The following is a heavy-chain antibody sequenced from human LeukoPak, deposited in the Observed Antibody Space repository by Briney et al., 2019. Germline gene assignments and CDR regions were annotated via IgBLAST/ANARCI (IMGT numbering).Heavy chain of an antibody. CDR1: GYSISTGYY. D-gene: IGHD4-23*01. V-gene: IGHV4-38-2*02. Sequence: PSETLSLTCTVSGYSISTGYYWGWIRQPPGKGLEWIGSMYHSGSTNYNPSLKSRVTISVDTSKNQFSLKLSSVTAADTAVYYCASIRGGNSVNYWGQGTLVTVSS. CDR2: MYHSGST. J-gene: IGHJ4*02. CDR3: ASIRGGNSVNY.